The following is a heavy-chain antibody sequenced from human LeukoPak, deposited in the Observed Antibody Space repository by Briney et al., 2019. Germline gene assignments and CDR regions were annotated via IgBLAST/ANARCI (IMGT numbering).Heavy chain of an antibody. J-gene: IGHJ4*02. CDR2: IYSGGST. Sequence: GGSLRLSCAASGFTVSSNYMSWVRQAPGKGLEWVSVIYSGGSTYYADSVKGRFTISRDSSKNTLYLQMNSLRAEDTAVYYCARRNSYGYYYFDYWGQGTLVTVSS. CDR1: GFTVSSNY. D-gene: IGHD5-18*01. CDR3: ARRNSYGYYYFDY. V-gene: IGHV3-66*01.